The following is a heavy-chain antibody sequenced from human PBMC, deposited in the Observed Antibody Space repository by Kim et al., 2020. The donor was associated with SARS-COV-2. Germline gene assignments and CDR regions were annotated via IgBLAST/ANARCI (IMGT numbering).Heavy chain of an antibody. D-gene: IGHD5-12*01. CDR2: IIPVFGTT. CDR1: GDTFSSNA. CDR3: ASGSLRGYNFVGRHYYYSMDV. V-gene: IGHV1-69*13. Sequence: SVKVSCKASGDTFSSNAISWVRQAPRQGLEWMGGIIPVFGTTNYAQKFQGRVTIAADESTRTAYMELSSLRSEDTAMYYCASGSLRGYNFVGRHYYYSMDVWGQGTTVTVSS. J-gene: IGHJ6*02.